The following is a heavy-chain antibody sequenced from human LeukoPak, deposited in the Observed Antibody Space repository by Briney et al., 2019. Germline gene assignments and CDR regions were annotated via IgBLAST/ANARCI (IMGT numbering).Heavy chain of an antibody. CDR1: GFTLDDYA. V-gene: IGHV3-43*02. CDR2: ISGDGGST. J-gene: IGHJ6*03. Sequence: PGESLRLSCAASGFTLDDYAMHWVRQAPGKGLEWVSLISGDGGSTYYADSVKGRFTVSRDDSKNSLYLHMSSLRTEDTALFYCAKDTIPYGRSYYYTDVCGKGTTVTVSS. D-gene: IGHD2-21*01. CDR3: AKDTIPYGRSYYYTDV.